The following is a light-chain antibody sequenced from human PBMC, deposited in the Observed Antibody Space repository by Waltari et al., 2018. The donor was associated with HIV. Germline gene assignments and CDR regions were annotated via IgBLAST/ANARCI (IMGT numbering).Light chain of an antibody. Sequence: QSALTQPASVSGSPGQSITISCIGTNSDVGGYHYVSWYQQHPGKAPKLLIYEVTNRPSGISNRFSGSKSGNTASLTISGLQAEDEADYYCSSYTPTSTVVFGGGTKLTVL. CDR3: SSYTPTSTVV. J-gene: IGLJ2*01. CDR1: NSDVGGYHY. V-gene: IGLV2-14*01. CDR2: EVT.